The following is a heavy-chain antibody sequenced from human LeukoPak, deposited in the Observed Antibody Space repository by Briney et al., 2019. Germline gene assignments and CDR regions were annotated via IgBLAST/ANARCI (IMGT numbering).Heavy chain of an antibody. D-gene: IGHD6-19*01. J-gene: IGHJ4*02. CDR3: ARVGSSGLFDY. V-gene: IGHV1-69*05. CDR1: GGTFSSYA. CDR2: IIPIFGKA. Sequence: GASVKVSCKASGGTFSSYAISWVRQAPGQGLEWMGRIIPIFGKANYAQKFQGRVTITTDESTSTAYMELSSLRSEDTAVYYCARVGSSGLFDYWGQGTLVTVSS.